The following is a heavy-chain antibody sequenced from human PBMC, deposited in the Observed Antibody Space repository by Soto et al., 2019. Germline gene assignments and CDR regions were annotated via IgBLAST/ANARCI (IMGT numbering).Heavy chain of an antibody. D-gene: IGHD1-26*01. CDR3: ATWRSYSGSYCFDY. Sequence: QAQLVQSGTEVKKPGSSVKVSCKSSGDTFTNFAISWVRQAPGQSLEWMGGVIPFFGTATYAQQFVGRVTMTADTSTETIYMELTSLRSEDTALYFCATWRSYSGSYCFDYWGQGTLVTVSS. J-gene: IGHJ4*02. V-gene: IGHV1-69*06. CDR1: GDTFTNFA. CDR2: VIPFFGTA.